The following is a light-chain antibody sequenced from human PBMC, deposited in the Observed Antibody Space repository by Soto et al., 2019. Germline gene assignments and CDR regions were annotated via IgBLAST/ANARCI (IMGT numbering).Light chain of an antibody. J-gene: IGKJ5*01. V-gene: IGKV3-20*01. CDR2: DAS. Sequence: EIVLTQSPGSLSLSPGERAALSCRASQRVVKNYLAWYQQKPGQAPRLLMYDASTRATGIPDRFSGSGSGTDITLTISRLEPDDFAVYYCQQYATSPITFGQGTRLEIK. CDR1: QRVVKNY. CDR3: QQYATSPIT.